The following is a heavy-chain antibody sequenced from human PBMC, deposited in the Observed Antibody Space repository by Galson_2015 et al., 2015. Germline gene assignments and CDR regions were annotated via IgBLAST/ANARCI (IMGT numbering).Heavy chain of an antibody. V-gene: IGHV4-59*06. CDR1: GGSISTYY. D-gene: IGHD6-6*01. CDR3: ARSPSIAVRHSWFDP. Sequence: ETLSLTCTVSGGSISTYYWSWLRQPPGKGLEWIGYIYYSGSTYYNPSLKSRVTISVDTSKNQFSLKLSSVAAADTAVYYCARSPSIAVRHSWFDPWGQETRVTVSS. J-gene: IGHJ5*02. CDR2: IYYSGST.